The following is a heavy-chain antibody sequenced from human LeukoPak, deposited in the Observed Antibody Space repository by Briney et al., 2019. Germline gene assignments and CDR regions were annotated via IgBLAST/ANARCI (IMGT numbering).Heavy chain of an antibody. CDR1: GYSFTSYD. J-gene: IGHJ6*02. V-gene: IGHV1-18*01. Sequence: ASVKVSCKASGYSFTSYDINWVRQAPGQGLEWMGWISAYNGNTNYAQKLQGRVTMTTDTSTSTAYMELRSLRSDDTAVYYCARGDCSSTSCYYYYYYGMDVWGQGTTVTVSS. CDR3: ARGDCSSTSCYYYYYYGMDV. CDR2: ISAYNGNT. D-gene: IGHD2-2*01.